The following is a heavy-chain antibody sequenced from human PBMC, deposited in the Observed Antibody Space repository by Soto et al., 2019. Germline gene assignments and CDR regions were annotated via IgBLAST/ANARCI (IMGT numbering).Heavy chain of an antibody. CDR1: GFTVTNSY. D-gene: IGHD1-1*01. J-gene: IGHJ4*02. Sequence: WGSLGVGWVSSGFTVTNSYMPWVGQAPGKGLEWVSVVYPSGRTYHADSVKGRFTVSRDISTNMFFLQMNKLSAEDMATYYCARVGFERLYFDQWGRGTMVTVSS. CDR2: VYPSGRT. CDR3: ARVGFERLYFDQ. V-gene: IGHV3-53*01.